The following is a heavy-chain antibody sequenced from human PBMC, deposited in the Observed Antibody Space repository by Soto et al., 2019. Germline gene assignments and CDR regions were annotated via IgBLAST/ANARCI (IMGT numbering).Heavy chain of an antibody. J-gene: IGHJ5*02. CDR3: ALKRQLGSNWFDP. D-gene: IGHD6-13*01. CDR2: IIPILGIA. CDR1: GGTFSSYT. V-gene: IGHV1-69*02. Sequence: GASVKVSCKASGGTFSSYTISWVRQAPGQGLEWMGRIIPILGIANYAQKFQGRVTITADKSTSTAYMELSSLRSEDTAVFYCALKRQLGSNWFDPWGQGTLVTVSS.